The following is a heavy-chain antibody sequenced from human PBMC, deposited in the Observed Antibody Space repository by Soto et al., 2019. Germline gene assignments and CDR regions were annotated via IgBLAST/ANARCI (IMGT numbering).Heavy chain of an antibody. V-gene: IGHV4-4*07. CDR1: GGSITDYS. D-gene: IGHD6-13*01. Sequence: SETLSLTCTVSGGSITDYSWVWIRQPAGKGLEWIGRIFSSGSTNYNPSLKGRITMSLDTSKNQFSLKLSSVTAADTAVYYCARDRIAAAGSMQWFDPWGQGTLVTVSS. J-gene: IGHJ5*02. CDR2: IFSSGST. CDR3: ARDRIAAAGSMQWFDP.